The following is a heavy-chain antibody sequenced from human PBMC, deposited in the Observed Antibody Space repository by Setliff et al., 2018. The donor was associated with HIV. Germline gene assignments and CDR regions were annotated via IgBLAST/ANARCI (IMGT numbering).Heavy chain of an antibody. CDR2: ISASSVNT. V-gene: IGHV1-18*01. Sequence: ASVKVSRKASGYTFINYHITWVRQAPGQGLEWVGSISASSVNTNYTQGRVTMTTDISTSTAYMELRSLRSADSDVYYCARVPVSNYYYYMDVWGKGTTVTVSS. J-gene: IGHJ6*03. CDR1: GYTFINYH. CDR3: ARVPVSNYYYYMDV.